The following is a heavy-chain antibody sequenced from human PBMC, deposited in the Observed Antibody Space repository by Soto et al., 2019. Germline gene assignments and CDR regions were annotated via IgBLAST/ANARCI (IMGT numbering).Heavy chain of an antibody. D-gene: IGHD3-3*01. CDR3: ARDLMSSDKSTYYDFWGGYYSGAPYYYYGMDV. CDR2: IKQDGSEK. CDR1: GFTFSSYW. Sequence: GSLRLSCAASGFTFSSYWMSWVRQAPGKGLEWVANIKQDGSEKYYVDSVKGRFTISRDNAKNSLYLQMNSLRAEDTAVYYCARDLMSSDKSTYYDFWGGYYSGAPYYYYGMDVWGQGTTVTVSS. V-gene: IGHV3-7*05. J-gene: IGHJ6*02.